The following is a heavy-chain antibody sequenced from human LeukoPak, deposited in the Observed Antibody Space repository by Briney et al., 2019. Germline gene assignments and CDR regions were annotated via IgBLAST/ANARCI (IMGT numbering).Heavy chain of an antibody. D-gene: IGHD3-22*01. CDR3: ARIDSSGYNIDY. Sequence: GGSLRLSCAASGFTVSSNCMSWVRQAPGKGLEWVSVIYSGGSTYYADSVKGRFTISRDNSKNTLYLQMNSLRAEDTAVYYCARIDSSGYNIDYWGQGTLVTVSS. CDR2: IYSGGST. J-gene: IGHJ4*01. V-gene: IGHV3-53*01. CDR1: GFTVSSNC.